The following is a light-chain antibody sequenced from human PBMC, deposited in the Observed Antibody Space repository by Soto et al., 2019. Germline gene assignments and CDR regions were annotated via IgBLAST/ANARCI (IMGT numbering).Light chain of an antibody. CDR3: SSYTSSSTFYV. J-gene: IGLJ1*01. CDR1: SSDVGGSNY. V-gene: IGLV2-14*01. CDR2: EVS. Sequence: QSVLTQPASVSGSPGQSITISCTGTSSDVGGSNYVSWYQQHPGKAPKLMIYEVSHRPSGVSNGFSGSQSGNTASLTISGLQAEDEADYYCSSYTSSSTFYVFGTGTRSPS.